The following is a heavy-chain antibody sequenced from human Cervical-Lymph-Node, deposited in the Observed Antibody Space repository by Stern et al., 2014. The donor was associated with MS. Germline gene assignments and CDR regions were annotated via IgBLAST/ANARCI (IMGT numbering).Heavy chain of an antibody. Sequence: VQLVESGGGAVQPGRSLRLSCVTSGFTFSSYGMHWVRQAPGKGLEWVAVLWYDGSNTFYSDSVKGRFTISRDNSKNTLYLQMTSLRAEDTGVYYCARRVRGSYGMDVWGQGTTVIVSS. CDR2: LWYDGSNT. J-gene: IGHJ6*02. D-gene: IGHD3-10*01. CDR3: ARRVRGSYGMDV. CDR1: GFTFSSYG. V-gene: IGHV3-33*01.